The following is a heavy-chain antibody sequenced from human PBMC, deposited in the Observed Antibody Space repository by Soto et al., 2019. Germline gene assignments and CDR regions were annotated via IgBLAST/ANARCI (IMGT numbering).Heavy chain of an antibody. CDR3: ARGYSSSWRSSPMDV. CDR1: GGSISSGGYY. V-gene: IGHV4-31*03. CDR2: IYYSGST. J-gene: IGHJ6*03. D-gene: IGHD6-13*01. Sequence: SETLSLTCTVSGGSISSGGYYWSWIRQHPGKGLEWIGYIYYSGSTYYNPSLKSRVTISVDTSKNQFSLKLSSVTAADTAVYYCARGYSSSWRSSPMDVWGKGTTVTVSS.